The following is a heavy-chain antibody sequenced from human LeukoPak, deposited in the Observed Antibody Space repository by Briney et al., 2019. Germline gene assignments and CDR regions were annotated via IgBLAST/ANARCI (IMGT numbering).Heavy chain of an antibody. V-gene: IGHV5-51*01. Sequence: GESLKISCKGSGYSFTSYGIGWVRQMRVKGLEWMGIIYPGDSDTRYSPSFQGHVTISADKSISTAYLQWSSLKASDTAMYYCARSCPLAPDAFDIWGQGTMVTVSS. D-gene: IGHD5-12*01. J-gene: IGHJ3*02. CDR1: GYSFTSYG. CDR3: ARSCPLAPDAFDI. CDR2: IYPGDSDT.